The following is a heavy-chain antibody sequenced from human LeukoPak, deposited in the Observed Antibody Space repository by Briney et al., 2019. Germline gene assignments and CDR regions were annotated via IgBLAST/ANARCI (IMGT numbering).Heavy chain of an antibody. J-gene: IGHJ4*02. CDR2: INPDGDGM. D-gene: IGHD5-12*01. CDR3: AAWTDRGYSY. Sequence: GGSLRLSCTASGFTFSRSWMNWIRQAPGKGLEWVASINPDGDGMRFVGSVKGRFTMSRDNAQSSLHLQMNSLRVEDTAFYYCAAWTDRGYSYWGQGVPVTVSS. CDR1: GFTFSRSW. V-gene: IGHV3-7*01.